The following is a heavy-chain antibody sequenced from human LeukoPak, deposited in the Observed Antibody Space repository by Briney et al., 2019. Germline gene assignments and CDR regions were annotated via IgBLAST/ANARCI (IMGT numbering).Heavy chain of an antibody. Sequence: ASVKVSCKASGYTFTGYYMHWVRQAPGRGLEWMGWINPNSGGTNYAQKFQGRVTMTRDTSISTAYMELSRLRSDDTAVYYCARERGKNIVVVPAAPYFDPWGQGTLVTVSS. CDR1: GYTFTGYY. J-gene: IGHJ5*02. CDR2: INPNSGGT. V-gene: IGHV1-2*02. CDR3: ARERGKNIVVVPAAPYFDP. D-gene: IGHD2-2*01.